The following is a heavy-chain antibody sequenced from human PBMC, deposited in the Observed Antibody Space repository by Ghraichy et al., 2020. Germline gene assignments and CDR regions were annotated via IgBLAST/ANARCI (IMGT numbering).Heavy chain of an antibody. CDR2: IYYSGST. Sequence: GSLRLSCTVSGGSISSYYWSWIRQPPGKGLEWIGYIYYSGSTNYNPSLKSRVTISVDTSKNQFSLKLSSVTAADTAVYYCARAFAYSSGWYYWGQGTLVTVSS. CDR1: GGSISSYY. CDR3: ARAFAYSSGWYY. V-gene: IGHV4-59*08. J-gene: IGHJ4*02. D-gene: IGHD6-19*01.